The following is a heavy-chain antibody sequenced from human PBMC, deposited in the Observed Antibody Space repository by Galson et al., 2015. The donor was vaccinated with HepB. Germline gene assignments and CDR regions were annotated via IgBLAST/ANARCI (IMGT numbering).Heavy chain of an antibody. Sequence: SLRLSCAVSGFTFSGSAMHWVRQASGKGLEWVGRIRSKANSYATAYAASVKGRFTISRDDSKNTAYLQMNSLKTEDTAVYYCTRHVFSGSYYGFGAFDIWGQGTMVTVSS. CDR2: IRSKANSYAT. V-gene: IGHV3-73*01. CDR3: TRHVFSGSYYGFGAFDI. J-gene: IGHJ3*02. D-gene: IGHD1-26*01. CDR1: GFTFSGSA.